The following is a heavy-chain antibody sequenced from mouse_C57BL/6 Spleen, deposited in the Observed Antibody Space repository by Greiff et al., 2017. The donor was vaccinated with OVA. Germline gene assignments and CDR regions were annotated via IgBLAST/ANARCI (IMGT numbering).Heavy chain of an antibody. CDR3: ARQGGLRFDY. D-gene: IGHD2-4*01. J-gene: IGHJ2*01. CDR1: GYAFSSYW. V-gene: IGHV1-80*01. Sequence: VQLQQSGASVKISCKASGYAFSSYWMNWVKQRPGKGLEWIGQIYPGDGDTNYNGKFKGKATLTADKSSSTAYMQLSSLTSEDSAVYFCARQGGLRFDYWGQGTTLTVSS. CDR2: IYPGDGDT.